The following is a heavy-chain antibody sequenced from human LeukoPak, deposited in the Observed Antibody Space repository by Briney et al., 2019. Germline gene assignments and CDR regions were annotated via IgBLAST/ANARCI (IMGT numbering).Heavy chain of an antibody. J-gene: IGHJ4*02. D-gene: IGHD6-6*01. Sequence: ASVKVSCKASGYSFSSYGISWVRQAPGLELEWMGWISAYNGNTNYAQKLQGRVTMTTETSTSTAYMELRSLRSDDTAVYYCARDGSKRDRSSSLYWGQGTLVTVSS. CDR3: ARDGSKRDRSSSLY. CDR2: ISAYNGNT. V-gene: IGHV1-18*01. CDR1: GYSFSSYG.